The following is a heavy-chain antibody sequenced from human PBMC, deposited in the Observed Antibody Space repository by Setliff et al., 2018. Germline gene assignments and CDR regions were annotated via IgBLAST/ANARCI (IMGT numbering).Heavy chain of an antibody. Sequence: LSLTCTVSGGSISSYYWSWIRQPPGKGLEWIAYIYDSGGSYYNPSLRSRVTISIDTSKNQFSLELTSVTAADTAVYYCARMSGFLYLDVWGNGTTVTVSS. CDR2: IYDSGGS. CDR3: ARMSGFLYLDV. CDR1: GGSISSYY. J-gene: IGHJ6*03. D-gene: IGHD3-3*01. V-gene: IGHV4-4*09.